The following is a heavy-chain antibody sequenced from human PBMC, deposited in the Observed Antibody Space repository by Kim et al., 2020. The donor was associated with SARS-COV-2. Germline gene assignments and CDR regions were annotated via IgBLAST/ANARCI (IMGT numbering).Heavy chain of an antibody. D-gene: IGHD6-13*01. Sequence: SETLSLTCTVSGGSINSGGYYWGWIRQPPGKELEWIASIYYTGNTYYNPSLQSRVTMSVDTSSKRFLLKVRTVTAADTADYYCARDGRWPAIAAAWGQG. CDR3: ARDGRWPAIAAA. CDR2: IYYTGNT. CDR1: GGSINSGGYY. V-gene: IGHV4-39*07. J-gene: IGHJ5*02.